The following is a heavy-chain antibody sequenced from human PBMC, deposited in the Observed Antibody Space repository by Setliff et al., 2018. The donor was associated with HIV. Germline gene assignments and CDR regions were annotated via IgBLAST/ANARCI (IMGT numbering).Heavy chain of an antibody. CDR1: GGSFTTYY. Sequence: SETLSLTCTVSGGSFTTYYWSWLRQPPGKELEWIGYFYTSGSTNYNPSLKSRVTISVDTSKNQFSLKLSSVTAADTAVYYCARGAGGYSYGWGTLGAFDIWGQGTMVTVSS. CDR3: ARGAGGYSYGWGTLGAFDI. V-gene: IGHV4-4*09. CDR2: FYTSGST. D-gene: IGHD5-18*01. J-gene: IGHJ3*02.